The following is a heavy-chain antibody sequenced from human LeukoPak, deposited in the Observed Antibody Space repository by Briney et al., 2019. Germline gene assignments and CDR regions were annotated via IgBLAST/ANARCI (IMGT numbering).Heavy chain of an antibody. J-gene: IGHJ3*02. V-gene: IGHV5-51*01. CDR2: IYPGDSDT. CDR1: GYSFTSYW. CDR3: TKCRAAAGPLVAFDI. Sequence: GESLKISCKGSGYSFTSYWIGWVRQMPGKGLEWMGIIYPGDSDTRYSPSFQGQVTISADKSISTAYLQWSSLKASDTAMYYCTKCRAAAGPLVAFDIWGRGTMVTVSS. D-gene: IGHD6-13*01.